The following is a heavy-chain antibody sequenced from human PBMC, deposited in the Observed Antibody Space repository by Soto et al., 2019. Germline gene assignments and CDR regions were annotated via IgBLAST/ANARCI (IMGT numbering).Heavy chain of an antibody. Sequence: GGSLRLSCAASGFTFSSYSMNWVRQAPGKGLEWVSSISSSSSYIYYADSVKGRFTISRDNAKNSLYLQMNSLRAEDTAVYYCARDRLGAYGDYGSDYWGQGTLVTAPQ. J-gene: IGHJ4*02. CDR3: ARDRLGAYGDYGSDY. CDR2: ISSSSSYI. CDR1: GFTFSSYS. V-gene: IGHV3-21*01. D-gene: IGHD4-17*01.